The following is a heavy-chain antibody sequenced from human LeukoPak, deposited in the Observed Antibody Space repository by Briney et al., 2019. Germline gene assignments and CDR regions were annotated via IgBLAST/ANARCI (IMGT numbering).Heavy chain of an antibody. J-gene: IGHJ4*02. CDR1: GFTFSSYS. CDR2: ISSSSSYI. V-gene: IGHV3-21*01. Sequence: PGGSLRLSCAASGFTFSSYSMNWVRQAPGKGLEWVSSISSSSSYIYYADSVKGRFTISRDNAKNSLYLQMNSLRAEDTAVYYCARVVFQVGRTSDYWGQGTLVTVSS. CDR3: ARVVFQVGRTSDY. D-gene: IGHD2-2*01.